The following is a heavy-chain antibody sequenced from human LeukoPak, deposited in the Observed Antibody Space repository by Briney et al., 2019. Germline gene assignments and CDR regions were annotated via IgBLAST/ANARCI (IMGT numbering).Heavy chain of an antibody. V-gene: IGHV4-39*07. Sequence: TSETLSLTCTVSGGSISSSSYYWGWIRQPPGKGLGWIGSIYHSGSTYYNPSLKSRVTISVDRSKNQFSLKLSSVTAADTAVYYCARVSYGMDVWGQGTTVTVSS. CDR1: GGSISSSSYY. CDR3: ARVSYGMDV. J-gene: IGHJ6*02. CDR2: IYHSGST.